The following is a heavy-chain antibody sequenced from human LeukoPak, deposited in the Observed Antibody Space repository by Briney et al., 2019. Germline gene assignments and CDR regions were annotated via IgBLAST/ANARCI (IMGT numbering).Heavy chain of an antibody. CDR2: IYPRDGST. J-gene: IGHJ4*02. Sequence: GASVKVSCKASGYTFTSNYIHWVRQAPGQGLEWMGMIYPRDGSTSYAQKFQGRVTITADESTSTAYMELSSLRSEDTAVYYCARDPSPRTVTLDYWGQGTLVTVSS. CDR1: GYTFTSNY. CDR3: ARDPSPRTVTLDY. V-gene: IGHV1-46*01. D-gene: IGHD4-17*01.